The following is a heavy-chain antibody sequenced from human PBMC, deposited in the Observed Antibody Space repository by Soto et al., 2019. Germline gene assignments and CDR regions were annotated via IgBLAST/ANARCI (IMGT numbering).Heavy chain of an antibody. CDR2: IRSKANSYAT. D-gene: IGHD6-6*01. V-gene: IGHV3-73*02. CDR3: VDQKYSSSLGDY. J-gene: IGHJ4*02. Sequence: EVQLVESGGGLVQPGGSLKLSCAASGFTFSGSAMHWVRQASGKGLEWVGRIRSKANSYATEYAASVKGRFTISRDDSKNTAYLQMNSLKTEDTAVYYCVDQKYSSSLGDYWGQGTLVTVSS. CDR1: GFTFSGSA.